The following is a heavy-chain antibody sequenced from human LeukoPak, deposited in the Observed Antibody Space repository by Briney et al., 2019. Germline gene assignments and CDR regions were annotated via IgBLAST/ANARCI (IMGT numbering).Heavy chain of an antibody. CDR3: ARDRAIVRSMVRGVIGY. CDR1: GFTFSSYW. D-gene: IGHD3-10*01. V-gene: IGHV3-7*01. J-gene: IGHJ4*02. Sequence: GGSLRLSCAASGFTFSSYWMSWVRQAPGKGLEWVANIKQDGSEKYYVDSVKGRFTISRDNAKNSLYLQMNSLRAEDTAVYYCARDRAIVRSMVRGVIGYWGQGTLVTVSS. CDR2: IKQDGSEK.